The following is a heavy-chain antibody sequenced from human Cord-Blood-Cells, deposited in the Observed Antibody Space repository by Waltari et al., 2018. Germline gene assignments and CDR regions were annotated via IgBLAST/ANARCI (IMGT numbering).Heavy chain of an antibody. CDR3: ARVEYSSSSDAFDI. CDR2: INHSGST. D-gene: IGHD6-6*01. V-gene: IGHV4-34*01. CDR1: GGSFSGYY. J-gene: IGHJ3*02. Sequence: QVQLQQWGAGLLKPSETLSLTCAVYGGSFSGYYWSWIRQPPGKGLEWIGEINHSGSTNYNPSLKRRVTISVDTSKNQFSLKLSSVTAADTAVYYCARVEYSSSSDAFDIWGQGTMVTVSS.